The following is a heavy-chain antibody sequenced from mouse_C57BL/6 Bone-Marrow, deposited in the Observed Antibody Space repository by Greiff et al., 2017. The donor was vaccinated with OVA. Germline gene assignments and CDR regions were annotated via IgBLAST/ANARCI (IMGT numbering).Heavy chain of an antibody. V-gene: IGHV1-87*01. CDR3: SDDSAVYYCSFSWGAWFAY. D-gene: IGHD1-2*01. J-gene: IGHJ3*01. CDR2: GPGLEWIG. CDR1: YTFSRRVH. Sequence: QVQLQQSGPELARPWASVKISCQAFYTFSRRVHFAIRDTNSWMQWVKQRPGPGLEWIGAIYPGNGDTSTNQQFQGKATLTADQSSSTAYIQLCILTSDDSAVYYCSFSWGAWFAYWGQGTLVTVSA.